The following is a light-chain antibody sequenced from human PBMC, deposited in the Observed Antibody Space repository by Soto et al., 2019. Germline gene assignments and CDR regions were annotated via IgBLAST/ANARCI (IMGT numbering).Light chain of an antibody. CDR2: DAS. Sequence: DLRITKKNSTLSASVGDRVTITCRASQSISSWLAWYQQKPGKAPKLLIYDASSLESGVPSRFSGSGSGTEFTLTISSLQPDDFATYYCQQYNSYWGTFGQGTKVDIK. CDR3: QQYNSYWGT. V-gene: IGKV1-5*01. J-gene: IGKJ1*01. CDR1: QSISSW.